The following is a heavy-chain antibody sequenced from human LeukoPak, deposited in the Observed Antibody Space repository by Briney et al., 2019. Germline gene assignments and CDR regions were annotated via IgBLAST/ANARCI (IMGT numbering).Heavy chain of an antibody. D-gene: IGHD4-11*01. Sequence: PSETLSLTCTVSGGSISSSSYYGGWIRQPPGKGLEWIGSLYYSGSTYYNPSLKSRATITVDTSKNQFSLKLTSVTAADTAVYHCARHPTTMYYFDYWGQGTMVTVSS. CDR1: GGSISSSSYY. J-gene: IGHJ4*02. V-gene: IGHV4-39*01. CDR2: LYYSGST. CDR3: ARHPTTMYYFDY.